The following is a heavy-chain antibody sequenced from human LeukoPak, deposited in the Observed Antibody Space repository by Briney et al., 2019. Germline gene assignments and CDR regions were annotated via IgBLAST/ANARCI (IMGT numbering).Heavy chain of an antibody. D-gene: IGHD4-17*01. V-gene: IGHV1-2*02. CDR1: GYAFTGYY. CDR3: ARALHDYGDYGDAFDI. Sequence: ASVKVSCKASGYAFTGYYMHWVRQAPGQGLEWMGWINPNSGGTNYAQKCQGRVTMTRDTSISTAYMELSRLRSDDTAVYYCARALHDYGDYGDAFDIWGQGTMVTVSS. CDR2: INPNSGGT. J-gene: IGHJ3*02.